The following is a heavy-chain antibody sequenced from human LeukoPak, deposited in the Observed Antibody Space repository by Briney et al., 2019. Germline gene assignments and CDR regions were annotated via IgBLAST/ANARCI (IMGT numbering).Heavy chain of an antibody. Sequence: PGRSLRLSCAASGFTFSSYAMHWVRQAPGRGLKWVAVISYDGSNKYYADSVKGRFTISRDSSKNTLYLQMNSLRAEDTAVYYCATQMGATVTTGEFDYWGQGTLVTVSS. CDR3: ATQMGATVTTGEFDY. J-gene: IGHJ4*02. D-gene: IGHD4-17*01. CDR1: GFTFSSYA. CDR2: ISYDGSNK. V-gene: IGHV3-30*04.